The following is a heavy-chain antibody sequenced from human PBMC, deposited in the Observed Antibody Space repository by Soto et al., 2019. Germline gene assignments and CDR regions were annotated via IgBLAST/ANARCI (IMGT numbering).Heavy chain of an antibody. D-gene: IGHD3-3*01. CDR3: AKAGSGDPAVNPFDY. Sequence: GGSLRLSCAASGFTFSSYGMHWVRQAPGKGLEWVAVISYDGSNKYYADSVKGRFTISRDNSKNTLYLQMNSLRAEDTAVYYCAKAGSGDPAVNPFDYWGQGTLVTVSS. J-gene: IGHJ4*02. CDR2: ISYDGSNK. CDR1: GFTFSSYG. V-gene: IGHV3-30*18.